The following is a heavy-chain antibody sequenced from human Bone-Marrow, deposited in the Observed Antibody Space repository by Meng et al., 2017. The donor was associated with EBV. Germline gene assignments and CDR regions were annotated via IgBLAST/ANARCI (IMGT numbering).Heavy chain of an antibody. J-gene: IGHJ4*02. V-gene: IGHV3-13*01. Sequence: EGRLRGAGGGLVPPGGSLRLSCEASEFIFSSYAMSWVRQAPGKGLEWVSGIGTAGDTYYPGSVKGRFTISRENAKNSLYLQMNSLRAGDTAVYYCARDGGSGSYDYWGQGTLVTVSS. CDR3: ARDGGSGSYDY. CDR2: IGTAGDT. D-gene: IGHD3-10*01. CDR1: EFIFSSYA.